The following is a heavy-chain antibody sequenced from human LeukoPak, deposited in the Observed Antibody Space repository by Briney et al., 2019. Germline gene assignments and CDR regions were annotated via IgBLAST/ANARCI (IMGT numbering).Heavy chain of an antibody. J-gene: IGHJ4*02. D-gene: IGHD6-13*01. V-gene: IGHV1-3*01. CDR3: ARVGWEQQLPQVYFDY. CDR2: INAGNGNT. CDR1: GYTFTSYA. Sequence: ASVKVSCKASGYTFTSYAMHWVRQAPGQRLEWMGWINAGNGNTKYSRKFQGRVTITRDTSASTAYMELSSLRSEDTAVYYCARVGWEQQLPQVYFDYWGQGTLVTVSS.